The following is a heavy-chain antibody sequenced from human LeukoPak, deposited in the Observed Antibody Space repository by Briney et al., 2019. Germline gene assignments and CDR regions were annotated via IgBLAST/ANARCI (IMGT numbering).Heavy chain of an antibody. J-gene: IGHJ5*02. CDR1: GFTFSSYA. Sequence: GGSLRLSCAASGFTFSSYAMSWVRQAPGKGLEWVSAISGSGGSTYYADSVKGRFTISRDNSKNTLYLQMNSLRDEDTAVYYCAKSLYSSGWYATHSWFDPWGQGTLVTVSS. D-gene: IGHD6-19*01. V-gene: IGHV3-23*01. CDR2: ISGSGGST. CDR3: AKSLYSSGWYATHSWFDP.